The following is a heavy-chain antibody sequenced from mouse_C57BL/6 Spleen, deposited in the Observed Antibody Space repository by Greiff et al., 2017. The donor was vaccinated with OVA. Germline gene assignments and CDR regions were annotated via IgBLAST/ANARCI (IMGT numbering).Heavy chain of an antibody. J-gene: IGHJ3*01. CDR2: IYPRSGNT. CDR3: ARRRTAQATSFAY. Sequence: QVQLQQSGAELARPGASVKLSCKASGYTFTRYGISWVKQRTGQGLEWIGEIYPRSGNTYYNEKFKGKATLTADKSSSTAYMELRSLTSEDSAVYFCARRRTAQATSFAYWGQGTLVTVSA. V-gene: IGHV1-81*01. CDR1: GYTFTRYG. D-gene: IGHD3-2*02.